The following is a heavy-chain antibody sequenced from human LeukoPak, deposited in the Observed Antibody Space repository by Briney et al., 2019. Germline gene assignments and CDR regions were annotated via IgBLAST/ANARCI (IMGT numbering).Heavy chain of an antibody. CDR3: GRADCSGGDSYSGY. J-gene: IGHJ4*02. CDR1: GYTFTVYY. V-gene: IGHV1-2*02. CDR2: IKPNRGGT. Sequence: AASVKVSCQASGYTFTVYYMHWVRQAPGQGREWAGGIKPNRGGTIYAQKFQGSVTMTTDTSISTAYMELSRLRSDDTSVFYCGRADCSGGDSYSGYWGQGTLVTISS. D-gene: IGHD2-15*01.